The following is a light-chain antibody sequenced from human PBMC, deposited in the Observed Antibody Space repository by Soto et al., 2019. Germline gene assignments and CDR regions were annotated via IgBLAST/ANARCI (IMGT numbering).Light chain of an antibody. Sequence: QSVLTQPPSASGTPGQRVTISCSGSNSNIGGRNYVFWYHHLPATAPKLLIYKNDQRPSGVPDRFSASRSGTSASLAIRGLRSEDEADYDGASWDDSLSGVLFGGGTKLTAL. CDR1: NSNIGGRNY. CDR2: KND. V-gene: IGLV1-47*01. CDR3: ASWDDSLSGVL. J-gene: IGLJ2*01.